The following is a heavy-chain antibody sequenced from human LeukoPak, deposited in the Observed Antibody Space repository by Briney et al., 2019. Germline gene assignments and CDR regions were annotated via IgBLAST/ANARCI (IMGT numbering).Heavy chain of an antibody. CDR2: LYSGGNT. CDR1: EFSVGSNY. J-gene: IGHJ3*02. Sequence: GGSLRLSCAASEFSVGSNYMTWVRQAPGKGLEWVSVLYSGGNTYYADSVKGRFTISRDNSKNTLYLQMNSLRAEDTAVYYCARVYIDALDIWGQGTMVTVSS. V-gene: IGHV3-53*01. CDR3: ARVYIDALDI.